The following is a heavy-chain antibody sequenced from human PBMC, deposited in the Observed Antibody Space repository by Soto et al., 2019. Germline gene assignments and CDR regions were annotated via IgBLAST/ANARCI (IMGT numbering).Heavy chain of an antibody. Sequence: PGGSLRLSCAASGFTFRSYGMHWVRQAPGKGLEWVAVIWYDGSNKYYADSVKGRFTISRENSKNTLYLQMNSLRVEDTALYYCARDQILAAGTTSVIDYCSQGTLVTVSS. J-gene: IGHJ4*02. CDR3: ARDQILAAGTTSVIDY. V-gene: IGHV3-33*01. CDR1: GFTFRSYG. CDR2: IWYDGSNK. D-gene: IGHD6-13*01.